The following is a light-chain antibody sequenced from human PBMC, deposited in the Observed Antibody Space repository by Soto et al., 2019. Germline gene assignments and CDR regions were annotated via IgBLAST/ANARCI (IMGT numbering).Light chain of an antibody. Sequence: DIQMTQSPSTLSASVGDRVAITCRAGQTISSWLAWYQQKPGKAPKLLIYDASSLESGVPSRFSGSGSGTEFTLTISSLQPDDFATYYCQQYNSLWTFGQGTKVDNK. CDR1: QTISSW. V-gene: IGKV1-5*01. J-gene: IGKJ1*01. CDR3: QQYNSLWT. CDR2: DAS.